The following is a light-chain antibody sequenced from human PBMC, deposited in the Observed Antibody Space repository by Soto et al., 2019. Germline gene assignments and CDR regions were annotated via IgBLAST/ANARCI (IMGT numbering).Light chain of an antibody. J-gene: IGKJ5*01. CDR1: QGISSY. Sequence: DIQLTQSPSFLFASVGDRVTITCRASQGISSYLAWYQQYSGKAPKLLIYAASALQSGVPSRFSGSGSGTEFTLTINSLQPEDFATYYCQQLNTFPVTFGQGTRLEIK. CDR3: QQLNTFPVT. V-gene: IGKV1-9*01. CDR2: AAS.